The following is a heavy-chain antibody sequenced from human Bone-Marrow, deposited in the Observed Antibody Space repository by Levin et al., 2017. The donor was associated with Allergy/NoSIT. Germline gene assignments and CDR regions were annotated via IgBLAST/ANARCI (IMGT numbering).Heavy chain of an antibody. V-gene: IGHV4-59*01. J-gene: IGHJ3*02. D-gene: IGHD6-13*01. CDR2: IYYSGST. CDR1: GGSISSYY. Sequence: NPSETLSLTCTVSGGSISSYYWSWIRQPPGKGLEWIGYIYYSGSTNYNPSLKSRVTISVDTSKNQFSLKLSSVTAADTAVYYCTGSSDESDAFDIWGQGTMVTVSS. CDR3: TGSSDESDAFDI.